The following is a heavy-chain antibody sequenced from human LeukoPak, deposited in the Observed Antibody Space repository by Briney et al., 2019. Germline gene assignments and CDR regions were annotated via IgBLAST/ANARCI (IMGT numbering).Heavy chain of an antibody. CDR1: GFTFSSYS. CDR2: ISGSSSTI. J-gene: IGHJ4*02. Sequence: GGSLRLSCAASGFTFSSYSMNWVRQAPGKGLEWVSYISGSSSTIYYADSVKGRFTISRDNAKNSLYLQMNSLRAEDTAVYYCARDGYCTNGVCYAPHDYWGQGTLVTVSS. CDR3: ARDGYCTNGVCYAPHDY. D-gene: IGHD2-8*01. V-gene: IGHV3-48*01.